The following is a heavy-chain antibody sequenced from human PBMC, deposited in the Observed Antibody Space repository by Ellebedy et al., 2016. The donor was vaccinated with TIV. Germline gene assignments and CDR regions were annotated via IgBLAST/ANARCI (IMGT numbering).Heavy chain of an antibody. CDR1: GYSISSGYY. CDR2: INHSGKT. V-gene: IGHV4-38-2*02. D-gene: IGHD3-10*01. Sequence: SETLSLXXTVSGYSISSGYYWGWIRPTPGKGLEWIGSINHSGKTYYNPSVESRVTVSVDTSKNQFSLRLNSVTAADTAVFYCVRDRPSGNFDSWGQGTLVTVSS. J-gene: IGHJ4*02. CDR3: VRDRPSGNFDS.